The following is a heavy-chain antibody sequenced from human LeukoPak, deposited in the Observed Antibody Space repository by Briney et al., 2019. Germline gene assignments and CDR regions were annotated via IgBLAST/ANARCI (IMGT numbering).Heavy chain of an antibody. Sequence: GGSLRLSCAASGFTFSSYWMSWVRQAPEKGLEWVANIKQDGSEKYYVDSVKGRFTISRDNAKNSLYLQMNSLRAEDTAVYYCARVNPIYGENRRFDYWGQGTLVTVSS. CDR1: GFTFSSYW. D-gene: IGHD4-17*01. J-gene: IGHJ4*02. V-gene: IGHV3-7*01. CDR3: ARVNPIYGENRRFDY. CDR2: IKQDGSEK.